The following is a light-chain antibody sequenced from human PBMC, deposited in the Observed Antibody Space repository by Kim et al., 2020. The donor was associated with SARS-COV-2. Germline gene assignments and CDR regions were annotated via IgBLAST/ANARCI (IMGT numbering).Light chain of an antibody. CDR2: GAY. J-gene: IGKJ2*01. Sequence: SPGERDTLSCRDRQSISNSYLVWYEQRPGQAPRLLIYGAYSRAIGIPDRISGSGSGTDFTLTISRLEPEDFAVYYCEQYGSSPYTFGQGTKLEIK. CDR3: EQYGSSPYT. CDR1: QSISNSY. V-gene: IGKV3-20*01.